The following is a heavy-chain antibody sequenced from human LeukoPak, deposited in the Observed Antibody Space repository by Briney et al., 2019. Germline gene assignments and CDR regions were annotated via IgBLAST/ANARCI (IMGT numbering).Heavy chain of an antibody. CDR3: AKAGIMITFGGVIVSRGGYYFDY. D-gene: IGHD3-16*02. Sequence: GGSLRLSCAASGFTFSRYWMSWVRQAPGKGLEWVSAISGSGGSTYYADSVKGRFTISRDNSKNTLYLQMNSLRAEDTAVYYCAKAGIMITFGGVIVSRGGYYFDYWGQGTLVTVSS. CDR2: ISGSGGST. J-gene: IGHJ4*02. V-gene: IGHV3-23*01. CDR1: GFTFSRYW.